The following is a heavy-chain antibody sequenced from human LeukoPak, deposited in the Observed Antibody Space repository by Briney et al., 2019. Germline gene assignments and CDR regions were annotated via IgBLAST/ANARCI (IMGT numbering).Heavy chain of an antibody. V-gene: IGHV4-39*01. D-gene: IGHD6-6*01. CDR3: ARLADGSSAYFDY. Sequence: SETLSLTCTVSGGSISSSSYYWGWIRQPPGKGLEWIGSIYYSGSTYYNPSLKSRVTISVDTSKNQFSLKLSSVTAADTAVYYCARLADGSSAYFDYWGQGTLVTVSS. CDR1: GGSISSSSYY. J-gene: IGHJ4*02. CDR2: IYYSGST.